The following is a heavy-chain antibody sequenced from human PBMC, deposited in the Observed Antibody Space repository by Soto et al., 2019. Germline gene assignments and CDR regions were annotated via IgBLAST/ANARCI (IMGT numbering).Heavy chain of an antibody. Sequence: ASVKVSCKASGYTFTSCYMHCVRQAPGQGLEWMGIINPSGGSTSYAQKFQGRVTMTRDTSTSTVYMELSSLRSEDTAVYYCARGWAYDSSGYHSDYFDYWGQGTLVTVSS. CDR1: GYTFTSCY. V-gene: IGHV1-46*01. CDR3: ARGWAYDSSGYHSDYFDY. J-gene: IGHJ4*02. D-gene: IGHD3-22*01. CDR2: INPSGGST.